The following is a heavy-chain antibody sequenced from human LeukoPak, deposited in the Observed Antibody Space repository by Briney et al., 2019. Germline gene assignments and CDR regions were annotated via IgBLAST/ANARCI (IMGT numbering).Heavy chain of an antibody. D-gene: IGHD1-26*01. CDR3: ARHVVGPTVFSAFDI. CDR2: ISSSSSYI. V-gene: IGHV3-21*01. Sequence: GGSLRLSCAASGFTFSSYSMNWVRQAPGKGLEWVSSISSSSSYIYYADSVKGRFTISRDNAKNSLYLQMNSLRAEDTAVYYCARHVVGPTVFSAFDIWGQGTMVTVSS. CDR1: GFTFSSYS. J-gene: IGHJ3*02.